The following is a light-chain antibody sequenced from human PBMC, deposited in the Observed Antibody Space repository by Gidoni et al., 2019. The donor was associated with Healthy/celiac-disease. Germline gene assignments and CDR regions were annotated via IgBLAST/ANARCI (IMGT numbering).Light chain of an antibody. CDR3: QAWDSSTVV. Sequence: SYELTQPPSVSVSPGQTASITCSGDKLGDKYACWYQQKPGQSPVLVIYQESKRPSGIPERFSGSNSGNTATLTISGTQAMDEADYYCQAWDSSTVVFGGGTKLXV. J-gene: IGLJ2*01. V-gene: IGLV3-1*01. CDR1: KLGDKY. CDR2: QES.